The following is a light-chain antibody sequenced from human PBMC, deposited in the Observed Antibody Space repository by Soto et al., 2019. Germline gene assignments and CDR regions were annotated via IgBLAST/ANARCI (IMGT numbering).Light chain of an antibody. Sequence: QSVLTQPPSVSWSPGQRVTISCTGSNSNIGAGYDVHWYQQLPGTAPKLLIYGNSNRPSGVPDRFSGSKSVTSASLAITGLQAEDEADYYCQSYDSSMSGYVFGTGTRSPS. CDR1: NSNIGAGYD. CDR3: QSYDSSMSGYV. CDR2: GNS. V-gene: IGLV1-40*01. J-gene: IGLJ1*01.